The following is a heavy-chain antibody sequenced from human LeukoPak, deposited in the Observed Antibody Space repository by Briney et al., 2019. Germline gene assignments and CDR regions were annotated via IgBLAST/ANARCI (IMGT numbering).Heavy chain of an antibody. V-gene: IGHV1-24*01. Sequence: FDPEDGETIYAQKFQGRVTMTEDTSTDTAYMELSSLRSEDTAVYYCATSSDAYLAHFDYWGQGTLVTVSS. J-gene: IGHJ4*02. D-gene: IGHD2-21*01. CDR3: ATSSDAYLAHFDY. CDR2: FDPEDGET.